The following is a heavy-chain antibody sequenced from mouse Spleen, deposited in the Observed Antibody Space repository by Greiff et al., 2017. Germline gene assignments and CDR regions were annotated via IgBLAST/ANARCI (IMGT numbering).Heavy chain of an antibody. V-gene: IGHV1-55*01. CDR3: ARGGFYGNYDY. D-gene: IGHD2-1*01. CDR2: IYPGSDST. CDR1: GYTFTSYW. Sequence: QVQLQQPGAELVKPGASVKMSCKASGYTFTSYWITWVKQRPGQGLEWIGDIYPGSDSTNYNEKYKSKATLTVDTSSSTAYMQLSSLTSEDSAVYYCARGGFYGNYDYWGQGTTLTVSS. J-gene: IGHJ2*01.